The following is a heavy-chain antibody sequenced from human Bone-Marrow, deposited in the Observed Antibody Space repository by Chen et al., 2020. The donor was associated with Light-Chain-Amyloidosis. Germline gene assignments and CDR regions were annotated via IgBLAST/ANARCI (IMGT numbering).Heavy chain of an antibody. CDR1: GFSFSSYA. D-gene: IGHD3-9*01. CDR3: AKDISYDDILPGYPADAFDI. Sequence: EVQLVESGGGLVQPGGSLRLSCAASGFSFSSYAMSWVRQAPGKGLEWVSGISGGGGSRYYGDAVEGRLTISRDNSKNTLYLQMNGLRAEDTAVYYCAKDISYDDILPGYPADAFDIWGQGTMVTVSS. J-gene: IGHJ3*02. V-gene: IGHV3-23*04. CDR2: ISGGGGSR.